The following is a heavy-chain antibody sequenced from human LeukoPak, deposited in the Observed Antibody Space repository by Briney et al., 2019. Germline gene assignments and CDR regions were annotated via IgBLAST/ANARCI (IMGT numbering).Heavy chain of an antibody. CDR2: ISNSDDST. Sequence: GESLRLSCAASGFAFSSYAMSWVRQAPGKGLEWVSTISNSDDSTYYADSVKGRFTISRDNSENTLYLQMNSLRAEDTAVYYCAKATGYLLWGQGTLVTVSS. CDR1: GFAFSSYA. J-gene: IGHJ4*02. V-gene: IGHV3-23*01. D-gene: IGHD1-14*01. CDR3: AKATGYLL.